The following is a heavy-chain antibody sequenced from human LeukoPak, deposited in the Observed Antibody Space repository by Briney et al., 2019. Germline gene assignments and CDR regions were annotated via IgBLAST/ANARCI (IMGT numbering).Heavy chain of an antibody. CDR1: GDSVSSNSAA. Sequence: SQTLSLTCAISGDSVSSNSAAWNWIRRSPSRGLEWLGRTYYRSKWYNDYAVSVKSRITINPDTSKNQFSLQLNSVTPEDTAVYYCASSPKESIAAENWFDPWGQGTLVTVSS. CDR3: ASSPKESIAAENWFDP. V-gene: IGHV6-1*01. J-gene: IGHJ5*02. D-gene: IGHD6-13*01. CDR2: TYYRSKWYN.